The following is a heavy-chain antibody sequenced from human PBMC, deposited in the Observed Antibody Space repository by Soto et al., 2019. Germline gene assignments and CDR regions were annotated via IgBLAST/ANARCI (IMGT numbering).Heavy chain of an antibody. J-gene: IGHJ4*02. D-gene: IGHD5-18*01. Sequence: EVQLVESGGGLVQPGGSLRLSCAASGFSLSDYWMHWVRQAPGEGLVWLSRITRDGSSTNYADSVKGRFTISRDNAKNTLYLKVNSLRGEDTAVYYCARGANGYYYFDYWGKGTLVTVSS. V-gene: IGHV3-74*01. CDR2: ITRDGSST. CDR1: GFSLSDYW. CDR3: ARGANGYYYFDY.